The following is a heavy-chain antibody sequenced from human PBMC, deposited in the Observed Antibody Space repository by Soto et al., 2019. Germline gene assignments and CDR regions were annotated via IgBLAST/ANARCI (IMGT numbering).Heavy chain of an antibody. CDR2: IIPISGTA. J-gene: IGHJ4*02. CDR1: GGTFSSYA. D-gene: IGHD3-22*01. V-gene: IGHV1-69*01. Sequence: QVQLVQSGAEVKKPGSSVKVSCKASGGTFSSYAISWVRQAPGQGLEWMGGIIPISGTANYAQKLQGRVTITADESTSTAYMELSSLRSEDTAVYYCARVQSSGYYYDHNFDYWGQGTLVTVSS. CDR3: ARVQSSGYYYDHNFDY.